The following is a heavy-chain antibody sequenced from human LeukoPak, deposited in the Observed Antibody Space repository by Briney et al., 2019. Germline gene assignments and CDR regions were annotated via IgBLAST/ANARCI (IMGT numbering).Heavy chain of an antibody. J-gene: IGHJ4*02. CDR1: GFTFSSYW. Sequence: GGSLRLSCAASGFTFSSYWMHWVRQAPGKGLVWVSRINSDGSSTSYADSVKGRLTISRDNAKNTLYLQMNSLRAEDTALYYCAKDSVAVTGTGNIDYWGQGTLVTVSS. CDR3: AKDSVAVTGTGNIDY. V-gene: IGHV3-74*01. D-gene: IGHD6-19*01. CDR2: INSDGSST.